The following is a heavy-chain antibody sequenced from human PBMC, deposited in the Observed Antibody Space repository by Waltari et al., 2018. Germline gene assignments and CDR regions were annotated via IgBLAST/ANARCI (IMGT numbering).Heavy chain of an antibody. J-gene: IGHJ2*01. CDR1: GFTFSDNA. CDR2: LSASGHVS. CDR3: AKNATLGRARYFDL. Sequence: QLLESGGGLVQPGKSLRLSCVASGFTFSDNAMSWVRQRPGEGLEWVSSLSASGHVSYYTASVKGRFVISRDNSKNTLFLHLNAVTVGDTAIFYCAKNATLGRARYFDLWGRGTLVTVSP. V-gene: IGHV3-23*01. D-gene: IGHD2-2*01.